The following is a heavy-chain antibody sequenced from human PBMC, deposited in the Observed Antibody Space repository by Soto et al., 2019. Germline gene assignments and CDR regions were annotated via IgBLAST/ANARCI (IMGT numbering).Heavy chain of an antibody. D-gene: IGHD6-19*01. CDR2: IYYNGNT. Sequence: TSETLSLTCTVAGGSLNSGSYYLGWLRKPPGKGLEWIGSIYYNGNTYHNPSLKSRVTISEDTSKDQFSLKLSSVTAADTAVYYCARHTFSSGWYLDAFDIWGQGTMVTVSS. J-gene: IGHJ3*02. CDR3: ARHTFSSGWYLDAFDI. CDR1: GGSLNSGSYY. V-gene: IGHV4-39*01.